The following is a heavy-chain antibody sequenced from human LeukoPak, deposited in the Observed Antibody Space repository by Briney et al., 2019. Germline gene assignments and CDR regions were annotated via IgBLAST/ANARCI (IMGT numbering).Heavy chain of an antibody. J-gene: IGHJ4*02. D-gene: IGHD3-10*01. CDR1: GYTFTNYH. V-gene: IGHV1-69*13. CDR2: IIPIFGTA. CDR3: ARSYGSGSYWYYFDY. Sequence: GASVKVSCKASGYTFTNYHMHWVRQAPGQGLEWMGGIIPIFGTANYAQKFQGRVTITADESTSTAYMELSSLRSEDTAVYYCARSYGSGSYWYYFDYWGQGTLVTVSS.